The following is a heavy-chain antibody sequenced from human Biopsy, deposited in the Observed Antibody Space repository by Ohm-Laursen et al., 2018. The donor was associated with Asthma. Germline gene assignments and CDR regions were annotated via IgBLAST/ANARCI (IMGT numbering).Heavy chain of an antibody. V-gene: IGHV1-3*04. J-gene: IGHJ3*01. D-gene: IGHD3-9*01. Sequence: GASVKVSCKASGYNFISFAIHWVRQAPGQRLEWMGWVNTGNGDTKYSQKIQGRVTITRDTSASTDYMDMRSLRSEDTATYYRAIKYYDFLTGQVKDVFGVWGQGTMVTVSS. CDR3: AIKYYDFLTGQVKDVFGV. CDR2: VNTGNGDT. CDR1: GYNFISFA.